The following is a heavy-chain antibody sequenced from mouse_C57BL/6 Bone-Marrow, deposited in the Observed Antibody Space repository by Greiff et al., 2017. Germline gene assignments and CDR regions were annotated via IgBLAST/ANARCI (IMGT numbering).Heavy chain of an antibody. V-gene: IGHV1-59*01. Sequence: QVQLQQPGAELVRPGTSVKLSCKASGYTFTSYWMHWVKQRPGQGLEWIGVIDPSDSYTNYNQKFKGKATLTVDTSSSTAYMQLSSLTSEDSAVYCCARSGGLDYWGQGTTLTVSS. J-gene: IGHJ2*01. CDR1: GYTFTSYW. D-gene: IGHD3-1*01. CDR3: ARSGGLDY. CDR2: IDPSDSYT.